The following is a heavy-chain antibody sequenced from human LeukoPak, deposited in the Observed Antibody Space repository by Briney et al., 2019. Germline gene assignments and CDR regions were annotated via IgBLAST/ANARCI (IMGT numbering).Heavy chain of an antibody. D-gene: IGHD3-22*01. V-gene: IGHV3-7*01. CDR2: IKDDGSRK. CDR3: ARECIDGYYESSGYDL. CDR1: GFTFSSSW. Sequence: PGGSLRLSCAASGFTFSSSWMHWVRQAPGKGLVWVANIKDDGSRKHDVDSARGRFTISRDNAKNSLYLDMNSLRAEDTAVYYCARECIDGYYESSGYDLWGQGTLVTVSS. J-gene: IGHJ4*02.